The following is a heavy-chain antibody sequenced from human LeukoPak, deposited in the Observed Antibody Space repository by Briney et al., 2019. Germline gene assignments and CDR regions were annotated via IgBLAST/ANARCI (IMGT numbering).Heavy chain of an antibody. V-gene: IGHV3-23*01. CDR3: AKHREAGIVVVPAAIPVGFDY. CDR1: GFTFSSYA. J-gene: IGHJ4*02. CDR2: ISGSGGST. Sequence: GGSPRLSCAASGFTFSSYAMSWVRQAPGKGLEWVSAISGSGGSTYYADSVKGRFTISRDNSKNTLYLQMNSLRAEDTAVYYCAKHREAGIVVVPAAIPVGFDYWGQGTLVTVSS. D-gene: IGHD2-2*02.